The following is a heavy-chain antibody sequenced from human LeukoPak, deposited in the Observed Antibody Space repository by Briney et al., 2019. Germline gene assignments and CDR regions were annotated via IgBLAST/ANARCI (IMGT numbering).Heavy chain of an antibody. J-gene: IGHJ3*02. CDR2: ISSSSSYI. CDR3: ARETMTRGAFDI. D-gene: IGHD4-17*01. CDR1: GFTFSSYS. V-gene: IGHV3-21*01. Sequence: GESLKISCAASGFTFSSYSMNWVRQAPGKGLEWVSSISSSSSYIYYADSVKGRFTISRDNAKNSLYLQMNSLRAEDTAVYYCARETMTRGAFDIWGQGTMVTVSS.